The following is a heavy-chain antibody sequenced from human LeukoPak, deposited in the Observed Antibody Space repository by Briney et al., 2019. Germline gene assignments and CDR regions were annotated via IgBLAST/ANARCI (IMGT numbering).Heavy chain of an antibody. CDR1: GFSLTTSGMC. CDR2: IDWDDDK. J-gene: IGHJ3*01. CDR3: ARMPPAYGDHVGIFDV. Sequence: ESGPTLVNPTQSLTLTCTFSGFSLTTSGMCVNWIRQPPGKALEWLARIDWDDDKFYSTSLKTRLTISKDTSKNQVVLTMTNMDPVDTATYFCARMPPAYGDHVGIFDVWGQGTVVTVSS. V-gene: IGHV2-70*17. D-gene: IGHD4-17*01.